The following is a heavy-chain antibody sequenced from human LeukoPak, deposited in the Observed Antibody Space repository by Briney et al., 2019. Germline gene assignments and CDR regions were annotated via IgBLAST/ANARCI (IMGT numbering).Heavy chain of an antibody. D-gene: IGHD3-9*01. J-gene: IGHJ4*02. CDR1: GFTVSSNE. CDR2: ISSSGSTI. Sequence: GGSLRLSCAASGFTVSSNEMTWVRQAPGKGLEWVSYISSSGSTIYYADSVKGRFTISRDNAKNSLYLQMNSLRAEDTAVYYCARQRGDILTGYYMPRGFDYWGQGTLVTVSS. V-gene: IGHV3-48*03. CDR3: ARQRGDILTGYYMPRGFDY.